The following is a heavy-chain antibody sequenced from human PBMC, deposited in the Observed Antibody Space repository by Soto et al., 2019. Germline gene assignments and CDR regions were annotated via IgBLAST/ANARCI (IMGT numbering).Heavy chain of an antibody. CDR2: INHAGST. CDR3: ARDSTRRGACDI. Sequence: SETLSLTCAVGDESFSVYYWTWIRQRPGKGLEWLGEINHAGSTNYNPSLKSRVTMSVDTSKSQFSLKLTSVNVADTAVYYCARDSTRRGACDIWGQGTRVTVSS. J-gene: IGHJ3*02. D-gene: IGHD2-2*01. V-gene: IGHV4-34*01. CDR1: DESFSVYY.